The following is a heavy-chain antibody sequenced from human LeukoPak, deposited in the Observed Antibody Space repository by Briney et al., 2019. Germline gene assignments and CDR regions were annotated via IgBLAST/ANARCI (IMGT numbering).Heavy chain of an antibody. CDR3: ARDYCSTTSCLDY. D-gene: IGHD2-2*01. Sequence: GGSLRPSCAASGFTFSNYGMHWVRQAPGKGLEWVAVIWYDGSKKYYADSVKGRFTISRDDSKNTLYLQMNSLRAEDTAVYYCARDYCSTTSCLDYWGQGTLVTVSS. V-gene: IGHV3-33*01. CDR2: IWYDGSKK. J-gene: IGHJ4*02. CDR1: GFTFSNYG.